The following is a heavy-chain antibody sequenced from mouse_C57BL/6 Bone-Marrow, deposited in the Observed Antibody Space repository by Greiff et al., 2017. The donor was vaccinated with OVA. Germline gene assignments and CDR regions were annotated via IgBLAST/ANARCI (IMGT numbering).Heavy chain of an antibody. D-gene: IGHD2-5*01. CDR1: GFTFSDYG. Sequence: EVKLVESGGGLVKHGGSLKLSCAASGFTFSDYGMHWVRQAPEKGLEWVAYISSGSSTIYYADTVKGRFTISRDNAKNTLFLQMTSLRSEDTAMYYCARNSYYSNYTGAMDYWGQGTSVTVSS. CDR2: ISSGSSTI. V-gene: IGHV5-17*01. CDR3: ARNSYYSNYTGAMDY. J-gene: IGHJ4*01.